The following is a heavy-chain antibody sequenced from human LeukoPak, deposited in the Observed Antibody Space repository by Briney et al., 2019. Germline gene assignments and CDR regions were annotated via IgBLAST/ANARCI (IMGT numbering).Heavy chain of an antibody. V-gene: IGHV1-2*02. Sequence: GASVKVSCKASGYTFTAYYMNWVRHAPGQGLEWMGWINPNSGGTKYVQNFQGRVTMTRDTSISTAYMELSGLRSDDTAVYYCARGPAYSQYCANGVCYFLDHWGQGALVTVSS. D-gene: IGHD2-8*01. J-gene: IGHJ4*02. CDR2: INPNSGGT. CDR3: ARGPAYSQYCANGVCYFLDH. CDR1: GYTFTAYY.